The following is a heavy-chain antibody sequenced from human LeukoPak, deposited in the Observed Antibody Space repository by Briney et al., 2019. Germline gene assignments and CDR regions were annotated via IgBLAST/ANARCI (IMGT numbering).Heavy chain of an antibody. V-gene: IGHV5-51*01. CDR2: IYPGDSDT. Sequence: GESLKISCKSSGYSFTSYLIGWVRQMPGKGLEWMGIIYPGDSDTRYSPSFQGQVTISADKSISTAYLQWSSLKASDTAMYYCARGDYYDSSGYCWDYWGQGTLVTVSS. CDR1: GYSFTSYL. D-gene: IGHD3-22*01. J-gene: IGHJ4*02. CDR3: ARGDYYDSSGYCWDY.